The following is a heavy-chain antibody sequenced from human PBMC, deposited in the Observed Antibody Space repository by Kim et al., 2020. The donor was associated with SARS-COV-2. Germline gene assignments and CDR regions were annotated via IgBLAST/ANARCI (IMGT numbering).Heavy chain of an antibody. CDR2: T. V-gene: IGHV4-39*01. J-gene: IGHJ4*02. CDR3: ARLGSYGYVDY. Sequence: TNYHPSLKRRLTMSVATSKNPFSLRLSSVTAADTAVYYCARLGSYGYVDYWGQGTLVTVSS. D-gene: IGHD5-18*01.